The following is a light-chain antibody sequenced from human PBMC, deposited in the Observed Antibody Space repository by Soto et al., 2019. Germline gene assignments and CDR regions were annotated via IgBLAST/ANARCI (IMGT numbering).Light chain of an antibody. Sequence: EIVMTQSPATLSVSPGERATLSCRASQSVSSNLAWYQQKPGQAPRRLIYGASNRATGIPARFSGSGSGTAFTLTISRLQSEDSAVYDGQQYNNCRPYTFGQGTKLVIK. V-gene: IGKV3-15*01. J-gene: IGKJ2*01. CDR3: QQYNNCRPYT. CDR2: GAS. CDR1: QSVSSN.